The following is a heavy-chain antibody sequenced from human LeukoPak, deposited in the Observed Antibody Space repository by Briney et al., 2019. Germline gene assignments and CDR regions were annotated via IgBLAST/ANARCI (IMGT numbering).Heavy chain of an antibody. CDR2: INHSGST. Sequence: SETLSLTCTVSGGSISSSSYYWGWIRQPPGKGLEWIGEINHSGSTNYNPSLKSRVTISVDTSKNQFSLKLSSVTAADTAVYYCARHRVSGPRITMVRERSRFDYWGQGTLVTVSS. V-gene: IGHV4-39*01. J-gene: IGHJ4*02. CDR1: GGSISSSSYY. CDR3: ARHRVSGPRITMVRERSRFDY. D-gene: IGHD3-10*01.